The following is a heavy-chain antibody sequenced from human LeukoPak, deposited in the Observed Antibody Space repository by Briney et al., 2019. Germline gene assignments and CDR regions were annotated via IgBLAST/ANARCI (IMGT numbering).Heavy chain of an antibody. D-gene: IGHD4-11*01. V-gene: IGHV1-2*02. CDR3: ATSIYSLGFDY. Sequence: ASVKVSCKASGYTFTGYYMHWVRQAPGQGLEWMGWINSNSGGTNYAQKFQGRVTMTRDTSISTAYMELSRLRSDDTAAYYCATSIYSLGFDYWGQGTLVTVSS. CDR2: INSNSGGT. CDR1: GYTFTGYY. J-gene: IGHJ4*02.